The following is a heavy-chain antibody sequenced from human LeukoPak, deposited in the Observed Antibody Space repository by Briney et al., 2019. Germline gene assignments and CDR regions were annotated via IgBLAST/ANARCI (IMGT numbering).Heavy chain of an antibody. CDR2: ISSDGGST. J-gene: IGHJ4*02. CDR3: ARGAADGGLDY. V-gene: IGHV3-64*01. CDR1: GFTFSNYT. D-gene: IGHD2-15*01. Sequence: GGSLRLSCAASGFTFSNYTMHWVRQAPGKGLQYVSGISSDGGSTYYAISVKGRFTISRDNSKNTLYLQMGSLRAEDMTVYYCARGAADGGLDYWGQGTLVSVSS.